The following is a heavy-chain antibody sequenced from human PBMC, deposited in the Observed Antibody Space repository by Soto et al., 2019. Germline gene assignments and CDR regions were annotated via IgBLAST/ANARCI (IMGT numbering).Heavy chain of an antibody. CDR3: ARRWGEGRVDY. J-gene: IGHJ4*02. Sequence: QVQLQESGPGLVKPSGTLSLTCAVSGGSISSSNWWSWVRQPPGKGLQWIGEIYHSGSTNYIPSLKRRVNISVDKSRNQCSLKLSSVTAADTAVYYCARRWGEGRVDYWGQGTLVTVSS. V-gene: IGHV4-4*02. CDR1: GGSISSSNW. CDR2: IYHSGST. D-gene: IGHD3-10*01.